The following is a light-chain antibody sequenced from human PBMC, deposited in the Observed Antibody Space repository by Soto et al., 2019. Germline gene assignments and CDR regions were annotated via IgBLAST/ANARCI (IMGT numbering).Light chain of an antibody. Sequence: DIQLTQSPSTLSASVGDRVTITCRAIRTISNWLAWYQQRPGKAPQLLISDASRLESVVPSRFSGSGSGTEFTLTISSLQPDDSANYYCQQYKSYSPRTFGQGTKVDIK. CDR2: DAS. CDR1: RTISNW. J-gene: IGKJ1*01. CDR3: QQYKSYSPRT. V-gene: IGKV1-5*01.